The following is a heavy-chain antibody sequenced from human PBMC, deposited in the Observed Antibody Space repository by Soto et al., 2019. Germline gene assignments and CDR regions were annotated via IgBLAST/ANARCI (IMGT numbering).Heavy chain of an antibody. V-gene: IGHV4-34*01. CDR2: VNHAGSS. D-gene: IGHD4-4*01. Sequence: TLSLTCAISGGSFSVYYWIWIRQSPEKGLEWIGEVNHAGSSNYNPSLRSRVTISVDTSKNQFSLKLSSVTAADTAVYFCARDSTRRGACDIWGQGTMVTVSS. CDR1: GGSFSVYY. CDR3: ARDSTRRGACDI. J-gene: IGHJ3*02.